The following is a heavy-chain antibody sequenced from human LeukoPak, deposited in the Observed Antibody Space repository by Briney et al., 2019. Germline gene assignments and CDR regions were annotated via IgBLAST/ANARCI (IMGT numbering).Heavy chain of an antibody. D-gene: IGHD3-16*02. J-gene: IGHJ3*02. Sequence: GGSLRLSCAASGFTFSSYWMHWVRQAPGKGLVWVSRINSDGSSTSYADSVKGRFTISRDNSKNTLYLQMNSLRAEDTAVYYCARGMITFGGVIQVGGTFDIWGQGTMVTVSS. V-gene: IGHV3-74*01. CDR2: INSDGSST. CDR1: GFTFSSYW. CDR3: ARGMITFGGVIQVGGTFDI.